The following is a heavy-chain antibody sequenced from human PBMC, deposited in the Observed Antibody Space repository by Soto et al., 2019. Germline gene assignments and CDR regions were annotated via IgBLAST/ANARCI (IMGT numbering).Heavy chain of an antibody. V-gene: IGHV3-7*01. CDR1: GFTFGSYW. J-gene: IGHJ3*02. CDR3: AKYGSGSYGAYALDI. Sequence: GGSLRLSCAASGFTFGSYWMSWVRQAPGKGLEWVANINPGGREKNYVDSVKGRFSISRDDAEKSHHLQMNSLRVEDTAVYYCAKYGSGSYGAYALDIWGQGTMVTVSS. D-gene: IGHD3-10*01. CDR2: INPGGREK.